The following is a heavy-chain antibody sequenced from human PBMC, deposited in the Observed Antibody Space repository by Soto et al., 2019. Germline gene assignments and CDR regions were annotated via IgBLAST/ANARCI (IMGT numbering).Heavy chain of an antibody. Sequence: SETLSLTCTVSGGSISSGDYYWSWIRQPPGKGLEWIGYIYYSGSTYYNPSLKSRVTISVDTSKNQFSLKLSSVTAADTAVYYCARGWPSYYYDSSGPVWGQGTLVTVSS. CDR3: ARGWPSYYYDSSGPV. CDR1: GGSISSGDYY. D-gene: IGHD3-22*01. CDR2: IYYSGST. V-gene: IGHV4-30-4*01. J-gene: IGHJ4*02.